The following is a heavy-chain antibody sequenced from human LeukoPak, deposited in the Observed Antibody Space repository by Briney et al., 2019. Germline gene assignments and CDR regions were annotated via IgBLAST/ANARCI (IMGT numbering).Heavy chain of an antibody. CDR3: ARRVDFWSGYYVYYGMDV. D-gene: IGHD3-3*01. CDR1: GFTFSSYA. J-gene: IGHJ6*02. Sequence: GTSLRLSCAASGFTFSSYAMHWVRQAPGKGLEWVAVVSYDGSNRYYADSVKGRFTISRDNSKNTLYLQMNSLRAEDTAVYYCARRVDFWSGYYVYYGMDVWGQGTTVTVSS. CDR2: VSYDGSNR. V-gene: IGHV3-30*14.